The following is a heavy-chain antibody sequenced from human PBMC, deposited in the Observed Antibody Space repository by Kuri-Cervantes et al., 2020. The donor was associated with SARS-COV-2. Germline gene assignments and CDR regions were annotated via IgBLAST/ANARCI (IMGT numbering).Heavy chain of an antibody. J-gene: IGHJ5*02. CDR2: IIPIFGTA. Sequence: SVKVSCKASGGTFSSYAISWVRQAPGQGLEWMGRIIPIFGTANYAQKFQGRVTITADESTSTAYMELSSLRSEDTAVYYCARSSKGRPGYCSSTSCYIEGGWFDPWGQGTLVTVSS. CDR1: GGTFSSYA. CDR3: ARSSKGRPGYCSSTSCYIEGGWFDP. D-gene: IGHD2-2*02. V-gene: IGHV1-69*13.